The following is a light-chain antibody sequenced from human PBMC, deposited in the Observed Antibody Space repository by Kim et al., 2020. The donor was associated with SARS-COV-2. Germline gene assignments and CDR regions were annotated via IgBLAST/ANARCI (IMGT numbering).Light chain of an antibody. V-gene: IGLV6-57*03. CDR2: EDD. J-gene: IGLJ3*02. CDR3: QSYYNTEWV. CDR1: SGSISSNY. Sequence: GQPVTFSSTRSSGSISSNYVQWFQQRPASAPTTVIFEDDHRPSGVPDRFSGSIDRSSNSASLTISGLETEDEADYYCQSYYNTEWVLGGGTKVTVL.